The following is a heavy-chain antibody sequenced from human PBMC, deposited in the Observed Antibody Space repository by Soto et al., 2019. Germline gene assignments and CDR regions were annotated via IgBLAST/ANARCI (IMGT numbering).Heavy chain of an antibody. V-gene: IGHV3-53*01. CDR3: ARDRYCISTSCYAYYYYGMDV. CDR1: GFTVSSNY. J-gene: IGHJ6*02. Sequence: GGSLRLSCAASGFTVSSNYMSWVRQAPGKGLEWVSVIYSGGSTYYADSVKGRFTISRDNSKNTLYLQMNSLRAEDTAVYYCARDRYCISTSCYAYYYYGMDVWGQGTTVTVSS. CDR2: IYSGGST. D-gene: IGHD2-2*01.